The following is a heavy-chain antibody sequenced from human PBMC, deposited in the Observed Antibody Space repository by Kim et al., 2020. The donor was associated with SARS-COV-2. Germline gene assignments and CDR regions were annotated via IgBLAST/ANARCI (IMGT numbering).Heavy chain of an antibody. D-gene: IGHD6-19*01. CDR3: ARCFPGSGWPEGLDY. Sequence: QKCQGRVTMTRDTSISTAYMELSRLRSDDTAVYYCARCFPGSGWPEGLDYWGQGTLVTVSS. V-gene: IGHV1-2*02. J-gene: IGHJ4*02.